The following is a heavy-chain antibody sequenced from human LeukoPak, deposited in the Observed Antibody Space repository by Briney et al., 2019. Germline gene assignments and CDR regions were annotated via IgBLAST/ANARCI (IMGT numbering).Heavy chain of an antibody. J-gene: IGHJ5*02. V-gene: IGHV1-2*02. D-gene: IGHD3-22*01. CDR3: ARDGPYYYDSSGRDWFDP. CDR2: INPNSGGT. CDR1: GYTFTGYY. Sequence: ASVKVSCKASGYTFTGYYMHWVRQAPGQGLEWMGWINPNSGGTNYAQKFQGRVTMTRDTSISTAYMKLSRLRSDDTAVYYCARDGPYYYDSSGRDWFDPWGQGTLVTVSS.